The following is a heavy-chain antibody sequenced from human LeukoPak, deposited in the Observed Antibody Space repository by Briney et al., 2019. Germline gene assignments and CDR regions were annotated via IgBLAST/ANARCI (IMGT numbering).Heavy chain of an antibody. J-gene: IGHJ4*02. CDR3: VNDYFDY. Sequence: GGSLRLSCAASGFTFSNAWMSWVRQAPGKGLEWVGGIKSKTDGGTTDYAAPVKGRFTISRDDSKNTLYLQMNSLKTEDTAVYYCVNDYFDYWGQGTLVTVSS. CDR2: IKSKTDGGTT. CDR1: GFTFSNAW. V-gene: IGHV3-15*01.